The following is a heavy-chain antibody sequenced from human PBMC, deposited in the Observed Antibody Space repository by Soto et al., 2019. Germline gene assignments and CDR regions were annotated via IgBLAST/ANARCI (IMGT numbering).Heavy chain of an antibody. D-gene: IGHD2-21*01. CDR1: GFTFSSYG. Sequence: GGSLRLSCAASGFTFSSYGMHWVRQAPVKGLEWVAVIWYDGSDKYYADSVKGRFTISRDNSKNTLYLQMNSLRAEDTAVYDCASGEGGRVVRYYYGMDVWGQGTTVTVSS. V-gene: IGHV3-33*01. J-gene: IGHJ6*02. CDR2: IWYDGSDK. CDR3: ASGEGGRVVRYYYGMDV.